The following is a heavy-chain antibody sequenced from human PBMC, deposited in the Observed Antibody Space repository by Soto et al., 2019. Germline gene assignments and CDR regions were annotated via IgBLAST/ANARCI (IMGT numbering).Heavy chain of an antibody. CDR2: IYYSGST. CDR3: ARDTKYQPFYYYYYGMDV. D-gene: IGHD2-2*01. J-gene: IGHJ6*02. V-gene: IGHV4-31*03. Sequence: SETLSLTCTVSGGSISSGGYYWSWIRQHPGKGLEWIGYIYYSGSTYYSPSLKSRVTISVDTSKNQFSLKLSSVTAADTAVYYCARDTKYQPFYYYYYGMDVWGQGTTVTVSS. CDR1: GGSISSGGYY.